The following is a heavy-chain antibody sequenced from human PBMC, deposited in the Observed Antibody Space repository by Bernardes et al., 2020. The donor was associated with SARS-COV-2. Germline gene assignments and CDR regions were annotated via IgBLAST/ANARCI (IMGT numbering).Heavy chain of an antibody. V-gene: IGHV4-61*02. J-gene: IGHJ4*02. CDR3: VRVVQDSSGSGSYPQYYDY. Sequence: SETLCLTCTVSGGSISSGRHYWGWIRQPAANGLEWIERRETSGTTSYNRSLQSRVTISVDTSKNQFSLKLSSVTAADTAVYYCVRVVQDSSGSGSYPQYYDYWRPGTLVSVSS. CDR2: RETSGTT. CDR1: GGSISSGRHY. D-gene: IGHD3-10*01.